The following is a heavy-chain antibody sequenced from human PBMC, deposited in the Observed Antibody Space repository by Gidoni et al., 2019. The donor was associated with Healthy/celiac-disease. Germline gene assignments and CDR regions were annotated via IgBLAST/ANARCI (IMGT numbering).Heavy chain of an antibody. Sequence: EVQLVESGGGLVQPGGSLRLSCAASGFTFSDHYMDWVRQAPGKGLEWVGRTRNKANSYTTEYAASVKGRFTISRDDSKNSLYLQMNSLKTEDTAVYYCARDIASNPGFSDWGQGTLVTVSS. V-gene: IGHV3-72*01. D-gene: IGHD4-4*01. CDR1: GFTFSDHY. J-gene: IGHJ4*02. CDR2: TRNKANSYTT. CDR3: ARDIASNPGFSD.